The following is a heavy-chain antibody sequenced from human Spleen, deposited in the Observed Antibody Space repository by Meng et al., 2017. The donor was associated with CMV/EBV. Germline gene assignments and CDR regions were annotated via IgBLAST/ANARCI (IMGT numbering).Heavy chain of an antibody. CDR3: ARVFTVVGHYAMDV. CDR2: ISNSGNTT. J-gene: IGHJ6*02. D-gene: IGHD2-2*01. Sequence: GGSLRLSCAASGFTFSDYFMSWIRQAPGKGLEWVSDISNSGNTTFYADSVKGRFTVSRDNAKKSVYLQMNSLRVEDTAVYYCARVFTVVGHYAMDVWGQGTTVTVSS. CDR1: GFTFSDYF. V-gene: IGHV3-11*01.